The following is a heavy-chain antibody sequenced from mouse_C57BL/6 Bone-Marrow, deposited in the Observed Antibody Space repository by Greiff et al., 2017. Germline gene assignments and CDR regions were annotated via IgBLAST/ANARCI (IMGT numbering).Heavy chain of an antibody. CDR3: ARSDSNYYGSSSWFAY. J-gene: IGHJ3*01. Sequence: VKLVESGAELARPGASVKLSCKASGYTFTSYGISWVKQRTGQGLEWIGEIYPRSGNTYYNEKFKGKATLTADKSSSTAYMELRSLTSEDSAVYFCARSDSNYYGSSSWFAYWGQGTLVTVSA. CDR2: IYPRSGNT. V-gene: IGHV1-81*01. D-gene: IGHD1-1*01. CDR1: GYTFTSYG.